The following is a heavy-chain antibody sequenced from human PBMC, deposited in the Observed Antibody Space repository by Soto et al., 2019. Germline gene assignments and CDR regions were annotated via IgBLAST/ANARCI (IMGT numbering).Heavy chain of an antibody. V-gene: IGHV1-46*03. CDR2: SNPSGGST. CDR3: ARGDVVVVAATRPGY. J-gene: IGHJ4*02. D-gene: IGHD2-15*01. Sequence: ASVKVSCKASGYTFTSYYMHWGRQAPGQGLEWRGISNPSGGSTSYAQKFQGRVTMTRDTSTSTVYMELSSLRSEDTAVYYCARGDVVVVAATRPGYWGQGTLVTVSS. CDR1: GYTFTSYY.